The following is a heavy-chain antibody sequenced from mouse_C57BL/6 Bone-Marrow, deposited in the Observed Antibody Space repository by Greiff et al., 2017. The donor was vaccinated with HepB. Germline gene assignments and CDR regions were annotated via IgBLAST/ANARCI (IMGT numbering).Heavy chain of an antibody. V-gene: IGHV1-81*01. CDR3: ARHYYGSSLAWFAY. CDR1: GYTFTSYG. J-gene: IGHJ3*01. D-gene: IGHD1-1*01. Sequence: LQESGAELARPGASVKLSCKASGYTFTSYGISWVKQRTGQGLEWIGEIYPRSGNTYYNEKFKGKATLTADKSSSTAYMELRSLTSEDSAVYFCARHYYGSSLAWFAYWGQGTLVTVSA. CDR2: IYPRSGNT.